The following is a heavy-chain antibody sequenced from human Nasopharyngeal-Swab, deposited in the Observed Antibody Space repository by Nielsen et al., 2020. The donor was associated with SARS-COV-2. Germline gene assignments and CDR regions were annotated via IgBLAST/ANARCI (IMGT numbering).Heavy chain of an antibody. D-gene: IGHD5-12*01. J-gene: IGHJ4*02. V-gene: IGHV3-30-3*01. CDR1: GFTFSNYA. CDR3: AREVPHSYSGCFDH. CDR2: ISYDGSNK. Sequence: GESLNISCAASGFTFSNYAMHWVRQAPGKGLEWVAVISYDGSNKYYADSVKGRFTISRDNSKNTLYLQMNSLRAEDTAVYYCAREVPHSYSGCFDHWGQGTLVTVSS.